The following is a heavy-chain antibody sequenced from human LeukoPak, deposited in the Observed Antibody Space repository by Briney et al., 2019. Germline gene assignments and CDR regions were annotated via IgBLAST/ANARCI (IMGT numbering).Heavy chain of an antibody. Sequence: GGSLRLSCAASGFTFSSYAMHWVRQAPGKGLEWVAVISYDGSNKYGDSVKGRFTISRDNSKNTLYLQMNSLRAEDTAVYYCARRAGAYSHPYDYWGQGTLVTVSS. V-gene: IGHV3-30*14. D-gene: IGHD4/OR15-4a*01. CDR2: ISYDGSNK. J-gene: IGHJ4*02. CDR1: GFTFSSYA. CDR3: ARRAGAYSHPYDY.